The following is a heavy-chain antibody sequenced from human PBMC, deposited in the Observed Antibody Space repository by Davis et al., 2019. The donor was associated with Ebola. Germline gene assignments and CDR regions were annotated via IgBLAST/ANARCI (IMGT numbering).Heavy chain of an antibody. V-gene: IGHV4-39*01. CDR2: IYYSGIT. D-gene: IGHD3-3*01. CDR3: ARQGWSGYSLRHWLDP. Sequence: SETLSLTCTVSGGSIISSSSYWGWLRQPPRTGLEWIGSIYYSGITYYNPSLKSRVTISVDTSKNQFSLKLRSVTAADTAVYYCARQGWSGYSLRHWLDPWGRGTLVTVSS. CDR1: GGSIISSSSY. J-gene: IGHJ5*02.